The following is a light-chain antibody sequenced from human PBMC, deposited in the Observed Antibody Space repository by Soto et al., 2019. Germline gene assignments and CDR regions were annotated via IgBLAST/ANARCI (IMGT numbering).Light chain of an antibody. CDR2: AAS. J-gene: IGKJ5*01. CDR3: QQPISFPIT. Sequence: DIQMTQSPSSVSASVGDRVTITCRASQDIVGWLAWYQQKPGKAPKLLIYAASSLQSGVPSRFSGSGSGTDFTLTIRSLQPEDFATYYCQQPISFPITFGQGTRLEIK. CDR1: QDIVGW. V-gene: IGKV1D-12*01.